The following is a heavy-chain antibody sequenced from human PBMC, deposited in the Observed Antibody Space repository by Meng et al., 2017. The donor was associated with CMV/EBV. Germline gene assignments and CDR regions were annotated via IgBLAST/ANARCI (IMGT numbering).Heavy chain of an antibody. D-gene: IGHD1-1*01. CDR3: AERGGGY. CDR2: IHYTGRA. J-gene: IGHJ4*02. Sequence: QVQLQQSGPGLVKPSEPRSLTCRVSGVSIRTHYWSWVRQTPGKGLEWIASIHYTGRADYSPSLKSRLTISVDTSDSQLSLKLSSVTPADTAMYYCAERGGGYWGQGILVTVSS. V-gene: IGHV4-59*11. CDR1: GVSIRTHY.